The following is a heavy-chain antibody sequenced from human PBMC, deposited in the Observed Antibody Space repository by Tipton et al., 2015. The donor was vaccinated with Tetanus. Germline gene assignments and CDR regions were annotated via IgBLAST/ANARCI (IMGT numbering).Heavy chain of an antibody. J-gene: IGHJ5*02. Sequence: TLSLTCAVSGYSISSGYYWGWIRQPPGKGLEWIGSIYHSGSTYYNPSPKSRVTISVDTSKNQFSLKLSSVTAADTAVYYCARDSRGGFDPWGQGTLVTVSS. CDR3: ARDSRGGFDP. CDR1: GYSISSGYY. D-gene: IGHD6-13*01. CDR2: IYHSGST. V-gene: IGHV4-38-2*02.